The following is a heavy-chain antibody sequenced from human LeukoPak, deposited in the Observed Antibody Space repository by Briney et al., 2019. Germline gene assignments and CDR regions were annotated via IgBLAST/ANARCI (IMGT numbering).Heavy chain of an antibody. J-gene: IGHJ6*03. CDR2: IYTSGTI. V-gene: IGHV4-4*07. Sequence: PSETLSLTCTVSGGSISSYYWSWIRQPAGTALEWIGRIYTSGTITYNPSLKSRVTMSVDTSKNQFSLKLSSVTAADTAVYYCARVHYYYYMDVWGKGTTVTVSS. CDR1: GGSISSYY. CDR3: ARVHYYYYMDV.